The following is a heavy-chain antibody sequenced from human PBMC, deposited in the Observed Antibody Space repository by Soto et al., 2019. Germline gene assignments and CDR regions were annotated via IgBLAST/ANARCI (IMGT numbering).Heavy chain of an antibody. CDR2: IIPIFGTA. D-gene: IGHD5-12*01. Sequence: ASVKVSCKASGGTFSSYAISWVRQAPGQGLEWMGGIIPIFGTANYAQKFQGRVTITADESTSTAYMELSSLRSEDTAVYYCARDSSESYSGYEFDYWGQGTLVTVSS. CDR3: ARDSSESYSGYEFDY. CDR1: GGTFSSYA. V-gene: IGHV1-69*13. J-gene: IGHJ4*02.